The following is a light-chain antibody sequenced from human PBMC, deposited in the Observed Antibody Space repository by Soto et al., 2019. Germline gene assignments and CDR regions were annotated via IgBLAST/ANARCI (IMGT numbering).Light chain of an antibody. V-gene: IGKV3-15*01. J-gene: IGKJ1*01. CDR2: GAS. Sequence: ERVMAHSRATLSVSKGERATLSCRASQSVSSNLAWYQQKPGQAPRLLIYGASTRATGIPARFSGSGSGTEFTLTISSPQSEDFAVYYCQQYNKFTFGQGTKVDIK. CDR1: QSVSSN. CDR3: QQYNKFT.